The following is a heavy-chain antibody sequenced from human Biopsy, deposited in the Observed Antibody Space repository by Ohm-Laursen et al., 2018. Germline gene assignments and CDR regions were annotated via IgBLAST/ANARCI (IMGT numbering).Heavy chain of an antibody. J-gene: IGHJ4*02. CDR1: GYTLTGYA. CDR2: INPNTGAT. V-gene: IGHV1-2*02. CDR3: ATGPYYDTRFYYNVRPFDF. D-gene: IGHD3-10*01. Sequence: GSSVKVSCKASGYTLTGYAMHWVRQAPGEGLEWIGLINPNTGATTYAQKFQGRVTMTRDTSISIAYMELSSLRSDDTAVYYCATGPYYDTRFYYNVRPFDFWGQGTLVTVSS.